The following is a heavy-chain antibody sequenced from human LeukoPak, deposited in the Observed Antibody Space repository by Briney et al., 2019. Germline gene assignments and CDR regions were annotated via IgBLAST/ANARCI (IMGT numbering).Heavy chain of an antibody. CDR1: GFTFSSYG. D-gene: IGHD3-9*01. CDR2: IWYDGSNK. Sequence: GRSLRLSCAASGFTFSSYGVHWVRQAPGKGLEWVAVIWYDGSNKYYADSVKGRFTISRDNSKNTLYLQMNSLRAEDTAVYYCARDTGYFDWLMIDYWGQGTLVTVSS. CDR3: ARDTGYFDWLMIDY. V-gene: IGHV3-33*01. J-gene: IGHJ4*02.